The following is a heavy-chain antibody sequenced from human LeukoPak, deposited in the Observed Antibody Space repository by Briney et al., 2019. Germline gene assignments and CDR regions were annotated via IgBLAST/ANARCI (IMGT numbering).Heavy chain of an antibody. CDR1: GFTVSSNY. Sequence: GGSLRLSCAVSGFTVSSNYMSWVRQAPGKGLEWVSVIYRGGTTYYADSVKGRFIISIDNSKNTLYLQMISLRAEDTAVYYCARGGFLGGRPSDIWGQGTMVTVSS. J-gene: IGHJ3*02. V-gene: IGHV3-66*01. CDR3: ARGGFLGGRPSDI. CDR2: IYRGGTT. D-gene: IGHD3-3*01.